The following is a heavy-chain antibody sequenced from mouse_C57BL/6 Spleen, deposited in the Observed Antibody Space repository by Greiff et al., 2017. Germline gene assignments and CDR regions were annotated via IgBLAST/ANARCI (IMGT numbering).Heavy chain of an antibody. J-gene: IGHJ3*01. CDR3: TIFLRIFAY. CDR1: GFTFSNYW. V-gene: IGHV6-3*01. CDR2: IRLKSDNYAT. Sequence: EVMLVESGGGLVQPGGSMKLSCVASGFTFSNYWMNWVRQSPEQGLEWVAQIRLKSDNYATHYAESVKGRFTISRDDSKSSVYLQMNNLRAEDTGIYYCTIFLRIFAYWGQGTLVTVSA. D-gene: IGHD1-1*01.